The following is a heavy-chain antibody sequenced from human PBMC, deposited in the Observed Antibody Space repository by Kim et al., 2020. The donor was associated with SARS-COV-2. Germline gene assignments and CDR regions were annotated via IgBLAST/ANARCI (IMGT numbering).Heavy chain of an antibody. CDR3: ARARTAYYDILTGYYPIDAFDI. Sequence: SETLSLTCTVSGGSINSGDYYWSWIRQPPGKGLEWIGYIYYSGSTYYNPSLKSRVTISVDTSKNQFSLKLSSVTAADTAVYYCARARTAYYDILTGYYPIDAFDIWGQGTMVTVSS. V-gene: IGHV4-30-4*01. CDR1: GGSINSGDYY. CDR2: IYYSGST. J-gene: IGHJ3*02. D-gene: IGHD3-9*01.